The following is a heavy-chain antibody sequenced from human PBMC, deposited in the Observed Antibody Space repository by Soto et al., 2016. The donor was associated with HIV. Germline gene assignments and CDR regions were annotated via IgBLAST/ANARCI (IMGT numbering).Heavy chain of an antibody. Sequence: VQLQGSGPGLVKPSQTLSLTCNVSGGSISSGSYYWNWIRQPAGKGLEWIGRIYKSGTTNYNPSLKSRVTISVDTSKNQLSLKLNSVTAADTATYYCARDRTRPPHYYFMDVVGQWGPRVTVSS. CDR1: GGSISSGSYY. D-gene: IGHD3-10*01. J-gene: IGHJ6*03. V-gene: IGHV4-61*02. CDR3: ARDRTRPPHYYFMDV. CDR2: IYKSGTT.